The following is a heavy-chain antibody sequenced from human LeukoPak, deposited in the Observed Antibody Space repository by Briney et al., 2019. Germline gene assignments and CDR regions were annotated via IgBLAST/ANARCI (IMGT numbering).Heavy chain of an antibody. CDR1: GCSISRSSYY. D-gene: IGHD5-18*01. J-gene: IGHJ4*02. Sequence: SETLSLTCTVSGCSISRSSYYWVRIRPPPGKGLEGIGSIYYSENTYYNPAHKSRLTISVDASKNQFSLKLSSATAADTAVYYCARLTATWTGDYWGQGTLVTVSS. CDR2: IYYSENT. V-gene: IGHV4-39*01. CDR3: ARLTATWTGDY.